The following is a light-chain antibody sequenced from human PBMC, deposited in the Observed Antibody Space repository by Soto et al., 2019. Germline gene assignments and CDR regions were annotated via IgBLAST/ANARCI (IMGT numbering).Light chain of an antibody. J-gene: IGKJ4*01. CDR1: QGVSND. V-gene: IGKV3D-15*01. CDR2: GAS. CDR3: QQYNSWPLT. Sequence: IVVTKSPGTLSLSTGERATLSCRASQGVSNDYLAWYQQRPGQAPRLLIFGASSRATGIPARFSGSGSGTEFTLTISSLQSEDFAVYYRQQYNSWPLTFGGGTKVDIK.